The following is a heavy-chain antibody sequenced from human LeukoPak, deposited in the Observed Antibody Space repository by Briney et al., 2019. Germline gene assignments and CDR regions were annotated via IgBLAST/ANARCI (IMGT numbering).Heavy chain of an antibody. Sequence: ASVKVSCKASGYTLTSYGISWVRQAPGQGLERMGGIIPIFGTANYAENFQGRVTITTDEITSTAYMELRSLRSEDTAVYYCASPDASMVSAFDYWGQGTLVTVSS. J-gene: IGHJ4*02. V-gene: IGHV1-69*05. CDR1: GYTLTSYG. CDR2: IIPIFGTA. D-gene: IGHD5-18*01. CDR3: ASPDASMVSAFDY.